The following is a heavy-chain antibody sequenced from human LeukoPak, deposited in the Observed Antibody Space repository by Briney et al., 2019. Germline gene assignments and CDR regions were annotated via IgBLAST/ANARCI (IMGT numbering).Heavy chain of an antibody. Sequence: GGSLRLSCAASGFSFSDAWMTWVRQTPGKGLEWVGHIKSNTDGGTTDYAAPVKGRFTISRDDSRNTLYLQMNSLKSEDTAIYYCVADIPPPRGYDYPFDYWGQGTLVTVSS. CDR3: VADIPPPRGYDYPFDY. CDR1: GFSFSDAW. D-gene: IGHD5-12*01. J-gene: IGHJ4*02. CDR2: IKSNTDGGTT. V-gene: IGHV3-15*01.